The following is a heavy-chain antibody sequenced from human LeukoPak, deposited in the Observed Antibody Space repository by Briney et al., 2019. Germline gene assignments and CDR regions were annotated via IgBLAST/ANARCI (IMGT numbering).Heavy chain of an antibody. V-gene: IGHV4-59*08. CDR3: ARLFVGEDDYCDYAPPSLKYYYYYMDV. J-gene: IGHJ6*03. CDR1: GGSFSGYY. Sequence: SETLSLTCAVYGGSFSGYYWSWIRQPPGKGLEWIGYIYYSGSTNYNPSLKSRVTISVDTSKNQFSLKLSSVTAADTAVYYCARLFVGEDDYCDYAPPSLKYYYYYMDVWGKGTTVTVSS. D-gene: IGHD4-17*01. CDR2: IYYSGST.